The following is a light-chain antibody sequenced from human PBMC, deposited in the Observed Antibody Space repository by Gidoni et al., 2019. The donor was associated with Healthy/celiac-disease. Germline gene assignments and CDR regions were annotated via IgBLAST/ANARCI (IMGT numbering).Light chain of an antibody. CDR2: QDR. CDR1: KLGDKY. V-gene: IGLV3-1*01. CDR3: QAWDSSTAV. Sequence: SYELTQPPSVSVSPGQTASITCSGDKLGDKYGCWYQQKPGQSPVLVIYQDRKRPSGIPERFSGSNSGNTATLTISGTQAMDEADYYCQAWDSSTAVFGGGTKLTVL. J-gene: IGLJ2*01.